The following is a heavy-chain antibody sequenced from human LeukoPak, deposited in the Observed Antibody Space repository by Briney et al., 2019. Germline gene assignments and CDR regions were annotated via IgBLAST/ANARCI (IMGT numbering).Heavy chain of an antibody. CDR2: ISGSGGST. V-gene: IGHV3-23*01. CDR3: AKDRRGYSYGCLDI. D-gene: IGHD5-18*01. J-gene: IGHJ3*02. CDR1: GFTFSSYA. Sequence: PGGSLRLSCAASGFTFSSYAVSWVRQAPGKGLEWVSAISGSGGSTYYADSVKGRFTISRDNSKNTLYLQMNSLRAEDTAVYYCAKDRRGYSYGCLDIWGQGTMVTVSS.